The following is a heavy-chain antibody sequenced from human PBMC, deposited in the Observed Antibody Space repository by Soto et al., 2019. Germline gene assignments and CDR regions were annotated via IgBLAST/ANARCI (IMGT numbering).Heavy chain of an antibody. J-gene: IGHJ5*02. Sequence: QVQLVQSVAEVKKPGSSVKVSCKASGGTFSSYSISWVRQAPGQGLDWMGGIIPIFGTANYAQKFQVRVTITADKSTSTAYMELSSLRSEDTAVDYCARGELGDCSGGSCSNWFDPWGQGTLVTVSS. CDR1: GGTFSSYS. CDR2: IIPIFGTA. CDR3: ARGELGDCSGGSCSNWFDP. D-gene: IGHD2-15*01. V-gene: IGHV1-69*06.